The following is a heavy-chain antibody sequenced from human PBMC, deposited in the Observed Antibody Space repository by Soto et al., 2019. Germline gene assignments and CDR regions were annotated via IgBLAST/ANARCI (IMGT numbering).Heavy chain of an antibody. Sequence: SETLSLTCAVSSGSISSSNWWSWVRQPPGKGLEWIGEIYHSGSTNYNPSLKSRVTISVDKSKNQFSLKLSSVTAADTAVYYCARGTYYDILTGYSDHFSYYYMDVWGKGTTVTVSS. CDR3: ARGTYYDILTGYSDHFSYYYMDV. V-gene: IGHV4-4*02. CDR2: IYHSGST. D-gene: IGHD3-9*01. J-gene: IGHJ6*03. CDR1: SGSISSSNW.